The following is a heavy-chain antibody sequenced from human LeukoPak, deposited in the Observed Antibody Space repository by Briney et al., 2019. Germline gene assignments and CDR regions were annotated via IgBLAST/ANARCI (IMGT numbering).Heavy chain of an antibody. Sequence: SETLSLTRTVSAGSISSYYWTWIRQPPGKGLEWIGHIYYSGSTNYNPSLKSRVAISLDTSKNQFSLKLSSVTAADTAIYYCARGRPDFRTNFYTFFVDSWGRGTLVTVSS. V-gene: IGHV4-59*12. CDR1: AGSISSYY. D-gene: IGHD3/OR15-3a*01. CDR3: ARGRPDFRTNFYTFFVDS. CDR2: IYYSGST. J-gene: IGHJ4*02.